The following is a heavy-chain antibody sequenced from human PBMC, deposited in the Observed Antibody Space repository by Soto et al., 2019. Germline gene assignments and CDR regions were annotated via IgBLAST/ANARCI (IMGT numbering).Heavy chain of an antibody. CDR3: AGYCSSTSCYTGTDY. D-gene: IGHD2-2*02. CDR2: IYYSGST. Sequence: QVQLQESGPGLVKPSQTLSLTCTVSGGSISSGGYYWSWIRQHPGKGLGWIGYIYYSGSTYYNPSLKSRVTISVDTSKNQFSLKLSSVTAADTAVYYCAGYCSSTSCYTGTDYWGQGTLVTVSS. CDR1: GGSISSGGYY. J-gene: IGHJ4*02. V-gene: IGHV4-31*03.